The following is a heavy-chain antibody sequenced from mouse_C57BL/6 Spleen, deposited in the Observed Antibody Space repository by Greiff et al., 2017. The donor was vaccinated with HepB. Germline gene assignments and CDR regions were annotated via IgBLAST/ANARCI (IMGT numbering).Heavy chain of an antibody. CDR1: GYSITSGYY. J-gene: IGHJ3*01. V-gene: IGHV3-6*01. CDR2: ISYDGSN. Sequence: EVKLMESGPGLVKPSQSLSLTCSVTGYSITSGYYWNWIRQFPGNKLEWMGYISYDGSNNYNPSLNNRISITRDTSKNHVFLKLNSVTTEDTATYYCAREGTRFADWGQGTLVTVSA. D-gene: IGHD3-3*01. CDR3: AREGTRFAD.